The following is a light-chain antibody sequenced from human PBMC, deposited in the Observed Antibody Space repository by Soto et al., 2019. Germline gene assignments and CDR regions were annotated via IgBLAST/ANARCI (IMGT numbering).Light chain of an antibody. CDR2: EVS. Sequence: QSALTQPASVSGSPGQSIAISCTGTSSDVGYYNYVSWYQQHPGKAPKLIIYEVSNRPSGVSNRFSASKSVNTASLTISGLQAEDEADYYCTSYTTTDTLVFGTGTKVTVL. CDR1: SSDVGYYNY. V-gene: IGLV2-14*01. CDR3: TSYTTTDTLV. J-gene: IGLJ1*01.